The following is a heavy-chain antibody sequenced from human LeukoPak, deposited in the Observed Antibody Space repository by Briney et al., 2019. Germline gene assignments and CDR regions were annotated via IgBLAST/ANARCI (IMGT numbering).Heavy chain of an antibody. CDR1: GETFSGFY. Sequence: PSETLSLTCAVYGETFSGFYWSWIRQPPGEGLEWIGETDHSGSTNYSPSLKSRVTISVDTSKNQFSLKLTSVTAADTAIYYCARERQRLVRGTGYYFDSWGRGTMVTVSS. D-gene: IGHD3/OR15-3a*01. CDR2: TDHSGST. J-gene: IGHJ4*02. CDR3: ARERQRLVRGTGYYFDS. V-gene: IGHV4-34*01.